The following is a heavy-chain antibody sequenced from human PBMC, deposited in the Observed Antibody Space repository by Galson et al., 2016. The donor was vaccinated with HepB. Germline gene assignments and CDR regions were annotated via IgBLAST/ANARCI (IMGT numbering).Heavy chain of an antibody. CDR1: GFTFTSYA. CDR3: VKCRILISYLFDS. Sequence: SLRLSCAASGFTFTSYAMGWVRQAPGKGLEWVSSICGNGVVSDYAASVKGRFTISRDNSKNTLYLQMDSLRAEGTAIYYCVKCRILISYLFDSWGQGTLVAVSS. CDR2: ICGNGVVS. D-gene: IGHD3/OR15-3a*01. V-gene: IGHV3-23*01. J-gene: IGHJ4*02.